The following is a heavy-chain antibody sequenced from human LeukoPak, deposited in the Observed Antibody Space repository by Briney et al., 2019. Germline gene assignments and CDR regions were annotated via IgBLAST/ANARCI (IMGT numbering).Heavy chain of an antibody. J-gene: IGHJ6*03. D-gene: IGHD7-27*01. V-gene: IGHV4-59*11. CDR2: IFDNGSG. CDR1: GGSMSSHY. Sequence: SETLSLTCAVSGGSMSSHYWSWVRQPPGKGLEWVAYIFDNGSGNYNPALESGVAICVDTSKTQFPLKLNSVAPADTAVYYCARGPEKGHWALYPYMDVWGKGAPVTVSS. CDR3: ARGPEKGHWALYPYMDV.